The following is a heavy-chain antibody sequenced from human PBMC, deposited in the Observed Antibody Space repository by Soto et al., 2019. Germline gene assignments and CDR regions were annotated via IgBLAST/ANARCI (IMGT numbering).Heavy chain of an antibody. CDR2: INPNSGCT. J-gene: IGHJ6*01. CDR3: ATVAIVQPPYYYYFVMGV. D-gene: IGHD3-16*02. V-gene: IGHV1-2*02. Sequence: VRQAPGQGLEWIGWINPNSGCTNYAQKFQGRVTMTRDTSISTAYMELSRPRSDDTTVYYCATVAIVQPPYYYYFVMGV.